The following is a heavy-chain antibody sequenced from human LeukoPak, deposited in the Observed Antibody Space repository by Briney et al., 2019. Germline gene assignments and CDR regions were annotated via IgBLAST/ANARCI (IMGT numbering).Heavy chain of an antibody. D-gene: IGHD5-18*01. Sequence: GGSLRLSCAASGFTFSSHAMSWVRQAPGKGLEWVSTMTGSGGRTYCADSVKGRFSISRDNSNNTLYLLMNSLRAEDTAVYYCAKDLGYSYHYPVGAFGIWGQGTMVTVSS. CDR1: GFTFSSHA. CDR3: AKDLGYSYHYPVGAFGI. J-gene: IGHJ3*02. CDR2: MTGSGGRT. V-gene: IGHV3-23*01.